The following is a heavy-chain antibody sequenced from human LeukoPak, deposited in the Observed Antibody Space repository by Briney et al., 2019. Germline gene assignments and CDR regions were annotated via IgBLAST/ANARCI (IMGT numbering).Heavy chain of an antibody. J-gene: IGHJ3*02. Sequence: GGSLRLSCAASGFTFSSYSMNWVRQAPGKGLEWVSYISSRSRTIYYADSVKGRFTISRDNAKNSLYLQINSLRAEDTAVYFCARDQYYDSNGYYTWGGFDIWGQGTMVTVSS. CDR3: ARDQYYDSNGYYTWGGFDI. CDR2: ISSRSRTI. V-gene: IGHV3-48*01. CDR1: GFTFSSYS. D-gene: IGHD3-22*01.